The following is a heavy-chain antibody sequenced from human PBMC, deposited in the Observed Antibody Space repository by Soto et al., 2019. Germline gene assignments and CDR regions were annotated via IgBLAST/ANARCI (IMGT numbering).Heavy chain of an antibody. CDR3: ARGQGSSSWLNYFDY. CDR2: INHSGST. V-gene: IGHV4-34*01. Sequence: SETLSLTCAVYGGSFSGYYWSWIRQPPGKGLEWIGEINHSGSTNYNPSLKSRVTISVDTSKNQFSLKLSSVTAADTAVYYCARGQGSSSWLNYFDYWGQGALVTVSS. D-gene: IGHD6-6*01. CDR1: GGSFSGYY. J-gene: IGHJ4*02.